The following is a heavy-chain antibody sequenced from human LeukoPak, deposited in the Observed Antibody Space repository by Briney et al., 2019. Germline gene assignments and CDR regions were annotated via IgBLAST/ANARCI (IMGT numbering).Heavy chain of an antibody. V-gene: IGHV4-59*01. CDR2: IYYSGST. CDR1: GGSISSYY. J-gene: IGHJ4*02. Sequence: ETLSLTCTVSGGSISSYYWSWIRQPPGKGLEWIGYIYYSGSTNYNPSLKSRVTISVDTSKNQFSLKLSSVTAADTAVYYCARVTAAAGTGGYYFDYWGQGTLVTVSP. CDR3: ARVTAAAGTGGYYFDY. D-gene: IGHD6-13*01.